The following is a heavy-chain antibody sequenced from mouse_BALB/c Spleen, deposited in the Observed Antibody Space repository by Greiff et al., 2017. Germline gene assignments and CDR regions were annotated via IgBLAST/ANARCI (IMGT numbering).Heavy chain of an antibody. CDR3: ARDEEYYYGSSLAY. CDR1: GFSLTCYG. CDR2: IWGDGST. J-gene: IGHJ3*01. D-gene: IGHD1-1*01. V-gene: IGHV2-6-7*01. Sequence: QVQLKESGPGLVAPSQSLSITCTVSGFSLTCYGVNWVRQPPGKGLEWLGMIWGDGSTDYNSALKSRLSISKDNSKSQVFLKMNSLQTDDTARYYCARDEEYYYGSSLAYWGQGTLVTVSA.